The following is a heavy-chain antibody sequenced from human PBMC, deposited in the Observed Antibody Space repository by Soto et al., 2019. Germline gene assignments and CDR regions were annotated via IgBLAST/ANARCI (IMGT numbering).Heavy chain of an antibody. D-gene: IGHD3-16*02. Sequence: QVQLQESGPGLVKPSQTLSLTCTVPGGSISSGDYYWSWIRQPPGKVLEWIGYIYYSGSTNYNPSLPSRVTISVDTSKNQFSLNLSSVTAADTAVYYCARIVESGYTIDFDLWGRGTLVTVSS. CDR2: IYYSGST. V-gene: IGHV4-30-4*01. CDR3: ARIVESGYTIDFDL. CDR1: GGSISSGDYY. J-gene: IGHJ2*01.